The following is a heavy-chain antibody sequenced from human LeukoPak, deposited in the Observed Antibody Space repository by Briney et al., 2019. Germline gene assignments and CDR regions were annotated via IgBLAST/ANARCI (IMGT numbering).Heavy chain of an antibody. CDR1: GYTFTSYA. D-gene: IGHD2-21*02. V-gene: IGHV1-3*03. Sequence: GASVKVSCKASGYTFTSYAMHWVRQAPGKRLEWMGWINAGNGNTKYSQELQGRVTITRDTSASTANMKLTSLRSKEMAVNYCARADCGGDCIPSYAFDIWGQGTMVTVSS. CDR2: INAGNGNT. J-gene: IGHJ3*02. CDR3: ARADCGGDCIPSYAFDI.